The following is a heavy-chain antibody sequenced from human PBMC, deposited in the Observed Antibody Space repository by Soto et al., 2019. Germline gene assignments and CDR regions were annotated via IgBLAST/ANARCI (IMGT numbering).Heavy chain of an antibody. Sequence: QVQLQESGPGLVKPSQTLSLTCTVSGGSISSTGYFWTWIRQHPGKGLEWMGYIFYSGSTFHNPSLKSRVTISVDTSKNQFSLELSSVTAADTAVYYCAREAGSGDYFDYWCQGTLVTVSS. V-gene: IGHV4-31*03. CDR3: AREAGSGDYFDY. D-gene: IGHD1-26*01. J-gene: IGHJ4*02. CDR1: GGSISSTGYF. CDR2: IFYSGST.